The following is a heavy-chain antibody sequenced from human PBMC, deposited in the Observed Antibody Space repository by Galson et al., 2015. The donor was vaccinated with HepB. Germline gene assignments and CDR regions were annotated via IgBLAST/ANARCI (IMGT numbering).Heavy chain of an antibody. CDR1: GGSISSGGYY. V-gene: IGHV4-31*03. CDR3: ARVRSQLLYSGLAFDI. D-gene: IGHD2-2*02. CDR2: IYYSGST. J-gene: IGHJ3*02. Sequence: LSLTCTVSGGSISSGGYYWRWIRQHPGKGLEWIGYIYYSGSTYYNPSLKSRVTISVDTSKNQFSLKLSSVTAADTAVYYCARVRSQLLYSGLAFDIWGQGTMVTVSS.